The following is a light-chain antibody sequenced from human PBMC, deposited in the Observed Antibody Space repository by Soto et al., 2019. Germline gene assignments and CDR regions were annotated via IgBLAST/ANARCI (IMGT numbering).Light chain of an antibody. Sequence: DIQMTQSPSTLSASVGDRVTITCRASQSIGSWLAWYQQKPGKAPNLLIYGASSLESGVPSRFSGSGSGTEFTLTISSLQPDDSATYHCQQYNSYSSTFGQGTKLEIK. J-gene: IGKJ2*01. CDR1: QSIGSW. V-gene: IGKV1-5*01. CDR3: QQYNSYSST. CDR2: GAS.